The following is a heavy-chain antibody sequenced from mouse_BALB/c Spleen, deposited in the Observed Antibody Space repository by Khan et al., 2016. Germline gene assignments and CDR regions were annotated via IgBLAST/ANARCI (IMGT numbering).Heavy chain of an antibody. J-gene: IGHJ1*01. Sequence: QLEESGPDLVKPSQSLSLTCTVTGYSITSGYSCHWIRQFPGNKLEWMGYIHYSGSTNYNPSLKSRISITRDTSKNQFFLQLNSVTTEDTATXYCARLRDWYFDVWGAGTTVTVSS. V-gene: IGHV3-1*02. CDR3: ARLRDWYFDV. CDR2: IHYSGST. CDR1: GYSITSGYS. D-gene: IGHD1-1*01.